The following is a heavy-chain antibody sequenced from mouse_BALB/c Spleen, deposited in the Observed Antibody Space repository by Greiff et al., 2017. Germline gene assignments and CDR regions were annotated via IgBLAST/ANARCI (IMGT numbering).Heavy chain of an antibody. CDR2: IDPSDSET. D-gene: IGHD1-1*01. CDR3: AREDYYGSSYD. Sequence: QVQLQQSGPQLVRPGASVKISCKASGYSFTSYWMHWVKQRPGQGLEWIGMIDPSDSETRLNQKFKDKATLTVDKSSSTAYMQLSSPTSEDSAVYYCAREDYYGSSYDWGEGTTLTVSS. J-gene: IGHJ2*01. CDR1: GYSFTSYW. V-gene: IGHV1S126*01.